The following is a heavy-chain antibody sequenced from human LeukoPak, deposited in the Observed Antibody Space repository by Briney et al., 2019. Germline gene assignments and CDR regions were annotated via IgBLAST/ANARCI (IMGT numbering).Heavy chain of an antibody. D-gene: IGHD5-24*01. CDR2: ISGSGGST. CDR3: AKDEDGYNYNRFYY. J-gene: IGHJ4*02. V-gene: IGHV3-23*01. CDR1: GFTFSSYW. Sequence: PGGSLRLSCAASGFTFSSYWMSWVRQAPGKGLEWVSAISGSGGSTYYADSVKGRFIISRDNSKNTLYLQMNSLRVEDTAVYYCAKDEDGYNYNRFYYWGEGTLVTVSS.